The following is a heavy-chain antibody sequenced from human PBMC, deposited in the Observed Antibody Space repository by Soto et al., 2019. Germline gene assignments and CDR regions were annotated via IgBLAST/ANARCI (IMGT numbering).Heavy chain of an antibody. CDR3: ARRRGATIPYWYFDL. V-gene: IGHV1-69*02. CDR2: IIPILGIA. D-gene: IGHD5-12*01. Sequence: QVQLVQSGAEVKKPGSSVKVSCKASGGTFSSYTISWVRQAPGQGLEWMGRIIPILGIANYAQKFQGRVTITADNSTSTASMELSSLRSEDTAVYYCARRRGATIPYWYFDLWGRGTLVTVSS. J-gene: IGHJ2*01. CDR1: GGTFSSYT.